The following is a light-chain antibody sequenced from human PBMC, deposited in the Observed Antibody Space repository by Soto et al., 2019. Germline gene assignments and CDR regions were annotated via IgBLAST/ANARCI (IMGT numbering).Light chain of an antibody. CDR1: QGISTY. CDR2: AAS. V-gene: IGKV1-39*01. J-gene: IGKJ1*01. Sequence: DIQMTQSPSSLSESAGDRVTITCRASQGISTYLNWYQQKPGKAPQLLIYAASSLQSGVPSRFSGSGSETDFTLTISSLQPEDFATYSCQQSYSTTWTFGQGTKVDIK. CDR3: QQSYSTTWT.